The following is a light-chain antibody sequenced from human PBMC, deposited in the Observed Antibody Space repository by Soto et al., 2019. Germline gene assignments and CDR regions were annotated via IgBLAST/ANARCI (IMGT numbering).Light chain of an antibody. CDR1: QSVSSR. CDR2: GAS. V-gene: IGKV3-20*01. CDR3: QHYVERSPIT. J-gene: IGKJ5*01. Sequence: EIVLTHSPCTLSLSPGERATLSCRASQSVSSRLAWYQQKPGQAPRLLISGASSRATGIPDRFSGSGSGTDFTLTISRLEPEDFALYYCQHYVERSPITFGQGTRLEIK.